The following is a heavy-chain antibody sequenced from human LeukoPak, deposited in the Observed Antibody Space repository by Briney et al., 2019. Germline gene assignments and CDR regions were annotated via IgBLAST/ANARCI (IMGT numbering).Heavy chain of an antibody. V-gene: IGHV3-48*03. CDR2: ISSSGTTI. CDR1: GFTFSSYE. CDR3: ARGSWGTDY. J-gene: IGHJ4*02. D-gene: IGHD3-16*01. Sequence: GGSLRLSCATSGFTFSSYEMNWVRQAPGKGLEWVSYISSSGTTIYYADSVKGRFTISRDNARNSLYLQTNSLRAEDTAVYYCARGSWGTDYWGQGTLVTVSS.